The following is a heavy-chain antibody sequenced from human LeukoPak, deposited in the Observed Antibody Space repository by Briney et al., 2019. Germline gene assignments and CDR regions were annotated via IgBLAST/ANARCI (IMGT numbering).Heavy chain of an antibody. CDR1: GFTFTTYW. CDR2: INSDGSIT. J-gene: IGHJ5*02. D-gene: IGHD2-21*01. Sequence: PGGSLRLSCAASGFTFTTYWMHWVRQAPGKGLVWVSHINSDGSITSYADSVKGRFTISRDNAKNTLYLQMNSLRAEDTAVYYCAKGGIRLWFDPWGQGTLVTVSS. V-gene: IGHV3-74*01. CDR3: AKGGIRLWFDP.